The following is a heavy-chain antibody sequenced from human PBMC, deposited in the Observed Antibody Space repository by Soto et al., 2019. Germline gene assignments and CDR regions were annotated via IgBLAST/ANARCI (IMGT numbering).Heavy chain of an antibody. V-gene: IGHV3-74*01. CDR1: GFTFSSYW. D-gene: IGHD2-15*01. CDR3: ARDRPRYCSGGSCYSTPSIDY. J-gene: IGHJ4*02. Sequence: GGSLRLSCAASGFTFSSYWMHWVRQAPGKGLVWVSRINSDGSSTSYADSVKGRFTISRDNAKNTLYLQMNSLRAEDTAVYYCARDRPRYCSGGSCYSTPSIDYWGQGTLVTVSS. CDR2: INSDGSST.